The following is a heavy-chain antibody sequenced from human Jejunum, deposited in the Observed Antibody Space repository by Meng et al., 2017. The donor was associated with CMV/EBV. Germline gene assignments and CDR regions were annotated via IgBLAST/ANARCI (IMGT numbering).Heavy chain of an antibody. CDR1: GGSISGYY. V-gene: IGHV4-59*01. Sequence: QVQLQESGPGLVKPSETLSRTCTVSGGSISGYYWNWIRQPPGKGLEWIGYIYHSGSTNYNPSLRSRVTMSVDTSKNQFSLKLSFVTAADTAVYYCARDWAVAGFYYFDYWGQGTLVTVSS. D-gene: IGHD6-19*01. CDR2: IYHSGST. J-gene: IGHJ4*02. CDR3: ARDWAVAGFYYFDY.